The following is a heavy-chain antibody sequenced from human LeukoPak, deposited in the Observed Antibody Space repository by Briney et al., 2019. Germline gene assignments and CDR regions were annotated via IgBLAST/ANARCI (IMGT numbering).Heavy chain of an antibody. CDR1: GFTFSSYA. J-gene: IGHJ4*02. Sequence: GGSLRLSCAASGFTFSSYAMSWVRQAPGKGLEWVSAISGSGGSTYYADSVKGRFTISRDNSKNTLYLQMNSLRAEDTAVYYCAKVRGLHGLLGRGYSYGFSETPYYFDYWGQGTLVTVSS. CDR2: ISGSGGST. D-gene: IGHD5-18*01. V-gene: IGHV3-23*01. CDR3: AKVRGLHGLLGRGYSYGFSETPYYFDY.